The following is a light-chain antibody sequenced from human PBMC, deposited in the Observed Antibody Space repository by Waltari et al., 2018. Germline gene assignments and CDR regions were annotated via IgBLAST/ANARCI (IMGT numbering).Light chain of an antibody. CDR2: KVA. CDR1: QSLLHSDGNTY. J-gene: IGKJ5*01. CDR3: MQGTHWPIT. Sequence: DVVMTQSPLSLPVTLGQPASISCRSSQSLLHSDGNTYLNWFQQMPGQSPRRLIYKVANRDSGVPDRFSGSGSGTDFTLKISRVEAEDVGVYYCMQGTHWPITFGQGTRLEIK. V-gene: IGKV2-30*02.